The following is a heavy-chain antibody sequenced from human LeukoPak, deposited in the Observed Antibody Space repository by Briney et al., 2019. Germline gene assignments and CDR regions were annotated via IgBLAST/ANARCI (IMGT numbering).Heavy chain of an antibody. D-gene: IGHD5-12*01. CDR2: ILGST. CDR3: AKDLGGSTDY. CDR1: GFPFNNYA. Sequence: GASLSLSCAASGFPFNNYAMSWVRQAPGKGLEWVSLILGSTYYADSVKGRFTICRDNSQNTLYLQMNSLRAEDTALYYCAKDLGGSTDYWGQGTLVTVSS. J-gene: IGHJ4*02. V-gene: IGHV3-23*01.